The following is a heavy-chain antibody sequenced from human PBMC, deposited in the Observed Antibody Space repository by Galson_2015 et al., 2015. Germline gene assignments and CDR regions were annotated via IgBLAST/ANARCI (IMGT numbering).Heavy chain of an antibody. D-gene: IGHD6-19*01. CDR2: ISGSGGTT. V-gene: IGHV3-23*01. CDR1: GFTFSSYT. Sequence: SLRLSCAASGFTFSSYTMIWVRQAPGKGLEWVSAISGSGGTTYYADSVKGRFTISRDNSKNTLYLQMNSLRAEDTAVYYCAKDLGQLLVGYFDCWGQGTLVTVSS. J-gene: IGHJ4*02. CDR3: AKDLGQLLVGYFDC.